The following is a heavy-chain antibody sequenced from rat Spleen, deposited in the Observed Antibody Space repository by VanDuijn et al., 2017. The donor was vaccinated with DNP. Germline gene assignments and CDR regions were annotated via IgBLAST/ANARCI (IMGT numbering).Heavy chain of an antibody. Sequence: EVQLVESGGGLVQPGGSLKLSCAASGFTFSDYYMAWVRQAPTKGLEWVATISYDGSRTYYRDSVKGRFTISRDNAKNTLYLQMNSLRSEDTATYYCARGSGSYYWYFDFWGPGTMVTVSS. CDR2: ISYDGSRT. V-gene: IGHV5-7*01. J-gene: IGHJ1*01. D-gene: IGHD5-1*01. CDR1: GFTFSDYY. CDR3: ARGSGSYYWYFDF.